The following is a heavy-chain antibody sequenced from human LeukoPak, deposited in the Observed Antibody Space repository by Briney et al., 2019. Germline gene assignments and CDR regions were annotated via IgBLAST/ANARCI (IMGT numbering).Heavy chain of an antibody. CDR3: ARSGVTVVTQYYFDY. J-gene: IGHJ4*02. V-gene: IGHV4-31*03. CDR2: IYYSGST. D-gene: IGHD4-23*01. Sequence: SSETLSLTCTVSGGSISSGGYYWSWIRQHPGKGLEWIGYIYYSGSTYYNPSLKSRVTISVDTSKNQFSLKLSSVTAADTAVYYCARSGVTVVTQYYFDYWGQGTLVTVSS. CDR1: GGSISSGGYY.